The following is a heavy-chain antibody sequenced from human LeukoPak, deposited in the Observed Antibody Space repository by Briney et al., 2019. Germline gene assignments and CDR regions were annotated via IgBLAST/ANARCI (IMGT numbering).Heavy chain of an antibody. CDR3: AKPMTYDFWSGYYSNGMDV. V-gene: IGHV1-69*13. Sequence: GASVKVSCKASGYTFTSYGISWVRQAPGQGLEWMGGIIPIFGTANYAQKFQGRVTITADESTSTAYMELSSLRSEDTAVYYCAKPMTYDFWSGYYSNGMDVWGQGTTVTVSS. J-gene: IGHJ6*02. CDR2: IIPIFGTA. D-gene: IGHD3-3*01. CDR1: GYTFTSYG.